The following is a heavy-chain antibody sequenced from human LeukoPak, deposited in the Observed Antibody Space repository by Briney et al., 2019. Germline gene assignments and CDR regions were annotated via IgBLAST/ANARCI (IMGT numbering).Heavy chain of an antibody. CDR2: IYPGDSDT. D-gene: IGHD3-10*01. CDR1: GYSFTSYW. Sequence: GESLKISCKGSGYSFTSYWIGWVRQMPGKGLEWMGIIYPGDSDTRYSPSFQGQVTISADKSISTAYLQWSSLKASDTAMYYCARLGPGEIDPITMVRGVITPRGNTRTFGYYYGMDVWGQGTTVTVSS. J-gene: IGHJ6*02. CDR3: ARLGPGEIDPITMVRGVITPRGNTRTFGYYYGMDV. V-gene: IGHV5-51*01.